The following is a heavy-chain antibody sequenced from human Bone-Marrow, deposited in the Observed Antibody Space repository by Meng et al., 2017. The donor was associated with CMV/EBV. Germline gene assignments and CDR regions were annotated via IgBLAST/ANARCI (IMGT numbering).Heavy chain of an antibody. CDR3: ARDGPLNYDFWSGSINWFDP. CDR2: IYYSGST. V-gene: IGHV4-39*07. Sequence: GSLRLSCTVSGGSISSSSYYWGWIRQPPGKGLEWIGSIYYSGSTYYNPSLKSRVTISVDTSKNQFSLKLSSVTAADTAVYYCARDGPLNYDFWSGSINWFDPWGQGTLVTVSS. CDR1: GGSISSSSYY. J-gene: IGHJ5*02. D-gene: IGHD3-3*01.